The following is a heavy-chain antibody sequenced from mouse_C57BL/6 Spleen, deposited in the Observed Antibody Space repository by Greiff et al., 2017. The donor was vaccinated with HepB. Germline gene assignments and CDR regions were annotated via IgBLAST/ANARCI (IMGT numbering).Heavy chain of an antibody. CDR3: ARGRGLYYDYDGVFDY. V-gene: IGHV1-18*01. D-gene: IGHD2-4*01. CDR1: GYTFTDYN. J-gene: IGHJ2*01. CDR2: INPNNGGT. Sequence: DVQLQESGPELVKPGASVKIPCKASGYTFTDYNMDWVKQSHGKSLEWIGDINPNNGGTIYNQKFKGKATLTVDKSSSTAYMELRSLTSEDTAVYYCARGRGLYYDYDGVFDYWGQGTTLTVSS.